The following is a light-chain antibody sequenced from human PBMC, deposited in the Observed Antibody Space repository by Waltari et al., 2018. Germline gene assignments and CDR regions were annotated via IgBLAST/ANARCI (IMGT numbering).Light chain of an antibody. CDR3: MQALQDIT. CDR2: LGS. J-gene: IGKJ5*01. Sequence: DIVLTQSPLSLPVTAGEQASIYCRSSQRLLQSSGYNYLDWYLQKPGQSPQLLIYLGSTRASGVPDRFSGSGSGTDFTLKISRVEAEDVGIYYCMQALQDITFGQGTRLEIK. V-gene: IGKV2-28*01. CDR1: QRLLQSSGYNY.